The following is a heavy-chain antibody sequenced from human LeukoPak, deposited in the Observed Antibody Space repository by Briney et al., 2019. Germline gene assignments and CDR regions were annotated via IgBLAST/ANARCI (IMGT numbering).Heavy chain of an antibody. CDR1: GFTFDDYG. V-gene: IGHV3-20*04. CDR3: AKDVVAAAGTFDY. CDR2: INWSGGST. D-gene: IGHD6-13*01. J-gene: IGHJ4*02. Sequence: GGSLRLSCAASGFTFDDYGMSWVRQAPGKGLEWVSGINWSGGSTGYADSVKGRFTISRDNAKNSLYLQMNSLRAEDTAVYYCAKDVVAAAGTFDYWGQGTLVTVSS.